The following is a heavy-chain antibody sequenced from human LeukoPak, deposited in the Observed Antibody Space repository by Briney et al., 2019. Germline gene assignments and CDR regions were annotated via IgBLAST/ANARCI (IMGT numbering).Heavy chain of an antibody. CDR1: GYTFTSYY. CDR3: ARGGSSGWYQAFDI. D-gene: IGHD6-19*01. CDR2: INPNSGGT. V-gene: IGHV1-2*02. Sequence: ASVKVSCKASGYTFTSYYMHWVRQAPGQGLEWMGWINPNSGGTNYAQKFQGRVTMTRDTSISTAYMELSRLRSDDTAVYYCARGGSSGWYQAFDIWGQGTMVTVSS. J-gene: IGHJ3*02.